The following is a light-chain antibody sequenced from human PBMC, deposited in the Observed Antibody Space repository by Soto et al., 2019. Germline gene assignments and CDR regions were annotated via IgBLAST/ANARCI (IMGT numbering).Light chain of an antibody. CDR3: SSYTTSNTRQIV. J-gene: IGLJ1*01. V-gene: IGLV2-14*03. CDR1: SSDVGGYNY. CDR2: DVS. Sequence: QSVLTQPASVSGSPGQSITISCTGTSSDVGGYNYVSWYQHHPGKAPKLMIFDVSNRPSGVPNRFSGSKSGNTASLTISGLQPEDEADYYCSSYTTSNTRQIVFGTGTKVTVL.